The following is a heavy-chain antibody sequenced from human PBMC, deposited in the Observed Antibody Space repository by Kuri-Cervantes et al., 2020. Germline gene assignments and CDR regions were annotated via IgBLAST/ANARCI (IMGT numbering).Heavy chain of an antibody. J-gene: IGHJ4*02. Sequence: GGSLRLSCAASGFTFDDYAMHWVRQAPGKGLEWVSGISWNSGSIGYADSVKGRFTISRDNSKNTLYLQMNSLRAEDTAVYYCARGLYLVTPPFDYWGQGTLVTVSS. CDR3: ARGLYLVTPPFDY. CDR1: GFTFDDYA. V-gene: IGHV3-9*01. D-gene: IGHD2-21*02. CDR2: ISWNSGSI.